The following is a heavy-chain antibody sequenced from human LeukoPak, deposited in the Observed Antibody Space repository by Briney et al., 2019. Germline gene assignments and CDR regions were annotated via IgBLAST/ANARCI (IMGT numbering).Heavy chain of an antibody. CDR3: AKSQRGHSGGRYELRRDYYYYIDV. CDR2: ISYDGSDK. V-gene: IGHV3-30*18. CDR1: GFTFSSYG. D-gene: IGHD6-19*01. J-gene: IGHJ6*03. Sequence: GGSLRLSCAASGFTFSSYGMHWVRQAPDKGLEWVAVISYDGSDKYYGDSLKGRFTISRNNSKNTLYLQMSSLRPEDTAVYYCAKSQRGHSGGRYELRRDYYYYIDVWGKGTTVTVSS.